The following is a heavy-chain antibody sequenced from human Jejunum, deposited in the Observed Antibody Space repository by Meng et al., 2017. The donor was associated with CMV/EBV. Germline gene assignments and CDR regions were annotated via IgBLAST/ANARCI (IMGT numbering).Heavy chain of an antibody. CDR1: GFTFSSYW. CDR3: VRDGPNYYDY. Sequence: EVQLVESGGGLIQPGGSLRLSCAASGFTFSSYWMHWVRQAPGKGPVWVSDLKPDGSRSSYADSVKGRFTTSRDNAKNTLYLQMNSLRVEDTAVYYCVRDGPNYYDYWGQGTLVTVSS. J-gene: IGHJ4*02. CDR2: LKPDGSRS. V-gene: IGHV3-74*01.